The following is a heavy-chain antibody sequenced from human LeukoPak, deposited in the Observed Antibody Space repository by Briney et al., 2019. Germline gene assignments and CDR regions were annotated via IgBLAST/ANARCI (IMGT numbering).Heavy chain of an antibody. Sequence: GTSVKVSCKASGFTFTSSAMQWVRQARGQRLEWIGWIVVGSGNTNYAQKFQERVTITRDMSTSTAYMELSSLRSEDTAVYYCARGQKYRSGYTVTELGSGYFDYWGQGPLVTVSS. CDR1: GFTFTSSA. J-gene: IGHJ4*02. D-gene: IGHD5-18*01. CDR3: ARGQKYRSGYTVTELGSGYFDY. V-gene: IGHV1-58*02. CDR2: IVVGSGNT.